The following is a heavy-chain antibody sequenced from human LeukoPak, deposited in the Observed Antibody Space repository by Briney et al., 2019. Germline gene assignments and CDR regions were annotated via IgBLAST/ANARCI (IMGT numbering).Heavy chain of an antibody. CDR1: GGSVSSGSYY. CDR2: IYYSGST. D-gene: IGHD1-26*01. J-gene: IGHJ4*02. V-gene: IGHV4-61*01. CDR3: AGDSVGFDS. Sequence: MASETLSLTCTVSGGSVSSGSYYWSWIRQPPGKGLEWIGYIYYSGSTNYNPSLKSRVTISVDTSKNQFSLKLSSVTAADTAVYFCAGDSVGFDSWGQGTLVTVSS.